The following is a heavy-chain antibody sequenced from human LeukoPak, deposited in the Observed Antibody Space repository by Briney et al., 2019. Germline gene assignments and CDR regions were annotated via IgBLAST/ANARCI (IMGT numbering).Heavy chain of an antibody. J-gene: IGHJ4*02. Sequence: GESLKISCKGSGYSFTSYWISWVRQMPGNGLEWMGRIDPSDSYTNYSPSFQGHVTISADKSISTAYLQWSSLKASDTAMYYCARDDVEMATINLFDYWGQGTLVTVSS. V-gene: IGHV5-10-1*01. CDR3: ARDDVEMATINLFDY. CDR2: IDPSDSYT. CDR1: GYSFTSYW. D-gene: IGHD5-24*01.